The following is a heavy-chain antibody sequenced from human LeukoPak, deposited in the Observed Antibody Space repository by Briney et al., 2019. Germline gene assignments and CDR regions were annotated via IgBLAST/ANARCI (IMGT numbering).Heavy chain of an antibody. CDR1: GFTFSSFW. CDR2: IKQDGSEK. CDR3: ARGGLTITMFGVPIIRNFDY. J-gene: IGHJ4*02. Sequence: HPGGSLRLSCSASGFTFSSFWMSWVRQAPGKGLEWVANIKQDGSEKYYVDSVKGRFTISRDNAKNSLYLQMNSLGAEDTAVYYCARGGLTITMFGVPIIRNFDYWGQGTLVTVSS. D-gene: IGHD3-3*01. V-gene: IGHV3-7*01.